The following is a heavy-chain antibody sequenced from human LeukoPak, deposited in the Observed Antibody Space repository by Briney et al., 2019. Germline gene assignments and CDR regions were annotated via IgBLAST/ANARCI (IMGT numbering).Heavy chain of an antibody. V-gene: IGHV1-45*02. CDR2: ITPFNGNT. D-gene: IGHD3-22*01. Sequence: ASVKVSCKASGYTFTYRYLHWVRQAPGQALEWMGWITPFNGNTNYAQKFQDRVTITRDRSMSTAYMELSSLRSEDTAMYYCARSGYYYDSSGHDAFDIWGQGTMVTVSS. J-gene: IGHJ3*02. CDR3: ARSGYYYDSSGHDAFDI. CDR1: GYTFTYRY.